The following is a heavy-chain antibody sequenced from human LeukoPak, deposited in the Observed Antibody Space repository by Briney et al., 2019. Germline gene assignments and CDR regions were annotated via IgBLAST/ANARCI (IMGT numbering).Heavy chain of an antibody. CDR2: INPNSGGT. V-gene: IGHV1-2*02. J-gene: IGHJ4*02. CDR3: ARGLGVPAETATLFDY. CDR1: GYTFTGYY. Sequence: ASVKVSCKASGYTFTGYYMHWVRQAPGQGLEWLAWINPNSGGTNYAQNFQGRVIMTRDTSISTAYTELTRLRSDDTAVYYCARGLGVPAETATLFDYWGQGTLVTVSS. D-gene: IGHD2-2*01.